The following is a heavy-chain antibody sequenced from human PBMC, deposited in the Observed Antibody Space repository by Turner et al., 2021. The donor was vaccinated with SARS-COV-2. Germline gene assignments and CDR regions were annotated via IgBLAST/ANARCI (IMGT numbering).Heavy chain of an antibody. V-gene: IGHV4-34*01. D-gene: IGHD2-21*02. CDR2: ISHSGST. J-gene: IGHJ6*02. CDR3: ARVNYGGVTVRDYYSYYGMDV. CDR1: GGSFSGYY. Sequence: QVQLQQWGAGLLKPSETLSLTCAAYGGSFSGYYWRWIRQFPGKGLEWIGEISHSGSTTYNPSLKSRVTLSVDRSKIQFSLRLSSVTAADTAVYYCARVNYGGVTVRDYYSYYGMDVWGQGTTVTVS.